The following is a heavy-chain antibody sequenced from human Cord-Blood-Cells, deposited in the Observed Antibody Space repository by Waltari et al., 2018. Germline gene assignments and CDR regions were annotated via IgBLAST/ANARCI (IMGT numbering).Heavy chain of an antibody. J-gene: IGHJ3*02. CDR2: IYYSGST. D-gene: IGHD3-22*01. CDR3: ARQRDYYDKGAFDI. V-gene: IGHV4-59*08. CDR1: GGSISSYY. Sequence: QVQLQESGPGLVKPSETLSLTCTVSGGSISSYYWSWIRQPPGKGLEWIGYIYYSGSTNYNPSLNSRVTISVDTSKNQFSLKLSSVTAADTAVYYCARQRDYYDKGAFDIWGQGTMVTVSS.